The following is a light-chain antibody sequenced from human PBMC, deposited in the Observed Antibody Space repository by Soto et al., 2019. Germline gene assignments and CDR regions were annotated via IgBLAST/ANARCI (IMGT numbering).Light chain of an antibody. Sequence: QSVLTQPPSASGTPGQRVTISCSGSSSNIGSNTVNWYQQLPGTAPKLLIYSNNQRPSGVPDRFSGSKSGTSASLAISGLQSEDEDDYYCSAWDYSLHAYVVFGGGTELTAL. CDR3: SAWDYSLHAYVV. CDR2: SNN. J-gene: IGLJ2*01. CDR1: SSNIGSNT. V-gene: IGLV1-44*01.